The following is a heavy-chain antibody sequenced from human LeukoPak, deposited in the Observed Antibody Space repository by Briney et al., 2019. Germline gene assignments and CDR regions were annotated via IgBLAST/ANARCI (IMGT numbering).Heavy chain of an antibody. Sequence: SETLSFTCTVSGGSISSGDYYWSWIRQPPGKGLEWIGYIYYSGSTYYNPSLKSRVTISVDTSKNQFSLKLSSVTAADTAVYYCARDVATRYYGMDVWGQGTTVTVSS. J-gene: IGHJ6*02. D-gene: IGHD5-12*01. CDR2: IYYSGST. CDR1: GGSISSGDYY. CDR3: ARDVATRYYGMDV. V-gene: IGHV4-30-4*01.